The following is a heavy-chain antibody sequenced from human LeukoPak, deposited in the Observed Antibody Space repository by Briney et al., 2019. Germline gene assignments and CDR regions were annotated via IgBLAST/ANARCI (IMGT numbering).Heavy chain of an antibody. Sequence: GGSLRLSCSASGFTFSSYAMHWVRRTPGKGLEYVSAISTNGDTTYYADSVKGRFTISRDNSKNTLYLQMSSLRVEDTAVYYCVKQVPPGYWGQGTLVTVSS. V-gene: IGHV3-64D*06. D-gene: IGHD1-1*01. CDR3: VKQVPPGY. CDR2: ISTNGDTT. J-gene: IGHJ4*02. CDR1: GFTFSSYA.